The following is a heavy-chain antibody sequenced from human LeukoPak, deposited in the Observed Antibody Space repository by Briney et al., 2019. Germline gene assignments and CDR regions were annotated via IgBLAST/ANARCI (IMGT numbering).Heavy chain of an antibody. CDR3: ARAYSSSWYFNWFDP. D-gene: IGHD6-13*01. CDR2: IYPSETT. V-gene: IGHV4-34*01. Sequence: SETLSLTCAVYGGSFSGYYWSWIRQPPGKGLEWIGSIYPSETTYYNPSLKSRVTISVDTSKNQFSLKLSSVTAADTAVYYCARAYSSSWYFNWFDPWGQGTLVTVSS. CDR1: GGSFSGYY. J-gene: IGHJ5*02.